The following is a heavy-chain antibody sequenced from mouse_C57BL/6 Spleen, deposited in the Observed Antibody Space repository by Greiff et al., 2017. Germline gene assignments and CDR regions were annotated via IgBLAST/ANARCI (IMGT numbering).Heavy chain of an antibody. CDR3: AINHYSNYDFAY. CDR1: GYTFTDYY. J-gene: IGHJ3*01. D-gene: IGHD2-5*01. CDR2: INPNNGGT. Sequence: EVKLQQSGPELVKPGASVKISCKASGYTFTDYYMNWVKQSHGKSLEWIGDINPNNGGTSYNQKFKGKATLTVDKSSSTAYMALRSLTSEDSAVYYCAINHYSNYDFAYWGQGTLVTVSA. V-gene: IGHV1-26*01.